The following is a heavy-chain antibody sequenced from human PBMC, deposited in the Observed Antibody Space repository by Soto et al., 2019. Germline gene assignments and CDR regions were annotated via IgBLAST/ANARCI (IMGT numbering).Heavy chain of an antibody. D-gene: IGHD3-3*01. CDR3: AREVRYYDFWSGSKEHYYYGMDV. CDR2: MNPNSGNT. Sequence: ASVKVSCKASGYTFTSYDINWVRQATGQGLEWMGRMNPNSGNTGYAQKFQGRVTMTRNTSISTAYMELSSLRSEDTAVYYCAREVRYYDFWSGSKEHYYYGMDVWGQGTTVTVSS. J-gene: IGHJ6*02. V-gene: IGHV1-8*01. CDR1: GYTFTSYD.